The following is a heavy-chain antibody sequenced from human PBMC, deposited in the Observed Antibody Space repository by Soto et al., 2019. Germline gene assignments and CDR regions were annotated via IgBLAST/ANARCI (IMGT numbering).Heavy chain of an antibody. V-gene: IGHV3-21*01. D-gene: IGHD3-16*01. CDR1: GFPFIAYN. J-gene: IGHJ4*02. CDR3: SRSPEVGVRGAY. CDR2: ITVGSSHI. Sequence: GSLSLSCTGSGFPFIAYNINFVRQSPFKGLEWVSSITVGSSHIYQPNSMKGRFTISRDDAKNSVHLQIDSLRDEDTALYYCSRSPEVGVRGAYWGQGTLVTVSS.